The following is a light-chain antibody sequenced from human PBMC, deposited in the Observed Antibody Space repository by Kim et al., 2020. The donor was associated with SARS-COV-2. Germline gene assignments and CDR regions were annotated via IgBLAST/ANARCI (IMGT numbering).Light chain of an antibody. J-gene: IGLJ3*02. CDR3: QVWDSSTGV. Sequence: VALGQTARITGGGNNSGTKNVHWFQQKPGQAPVLVIYRDRNRPSGIPERFSGSNSGNTATLTISRAQPGDEADYYCQVWDSSTGVFGGGTQLTVL. V-gene: IGLV3-9*01. CDR2: RDR. CDR1: NSGTKN.